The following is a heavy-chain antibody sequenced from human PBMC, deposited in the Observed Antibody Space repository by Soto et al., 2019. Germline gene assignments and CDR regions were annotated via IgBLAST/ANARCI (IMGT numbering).Heavy chain of an antibody. CDR1: GGSINSYY. V-gene: IGHV4-59*01. D-gene: IGHD3-10*01. J-gene: IGHJ6*02. Sequence: SETLSLTCTVSGGSINSYYWSWIRQPPGKGLEWIGYIFYSGSTNYNPSLKSRVTISVDTSINQFSLRLRSVTAADTAVYYCARVRYELGVSYYYYGMDVWGQGTTVTVYS. CDR3: ARVRYELGVSYYYYGMDV. CDR2: IFYSGST.